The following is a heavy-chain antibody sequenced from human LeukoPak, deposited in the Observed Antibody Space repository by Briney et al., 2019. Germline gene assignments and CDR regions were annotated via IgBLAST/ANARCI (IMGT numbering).Heavy chain of an antibody. Sequence: GGSLRLSCAASGFTFTAYTINWLRQAPGKGLECFSYISRSTTDIYYADSVKGRFTISRDNAKRSVYLQMNSLGVEDTAVYYCARDIHSVAFDIWGQGTMVTVSS. CDR3: ARDIHSVAFDI. J-gene: IGHJ3*02. V-gene: IGHV3-21*01. CDR1: GFTFTAYT. CDR2: ISRSTTDI.